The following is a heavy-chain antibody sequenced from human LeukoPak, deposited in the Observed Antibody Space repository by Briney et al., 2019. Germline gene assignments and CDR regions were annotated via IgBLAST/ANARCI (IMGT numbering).Heavy chain of an antibody. V-gene: IGHV3-7*01. J-gene: IGHJ4*02. D-gene: IGHD2-15*01. CDR2: IKPDGSEK. CDR3: AKVARQGWELLSYYFDY. Sequence: GGSLRLSCVGSGFTFSTYWMNWVRQAPGKGLEWVANIKPDGSEKYYVDSVKGRFTISRDNSKNTLYVQMNSLRREDTAVYYCAKVARQGWELLSYYFDYWGQGALVTVSS. CDR1: GFTFSTYW.